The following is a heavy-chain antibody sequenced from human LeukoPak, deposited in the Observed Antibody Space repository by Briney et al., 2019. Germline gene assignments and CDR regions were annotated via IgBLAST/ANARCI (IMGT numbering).Heavy chain of an antibody. D-gene: IGHD5-18*01. CDR2: IKQDGSET. CDR3: ARGGSGYSYGKIDS. J-gene: IGHJ4*02. CDR1: GFTFSSYD. V-gene: IGHV3-7*02. Sequence: QPGGSLRLSCAASGFTFSSYDMHWVRQATGKGLEWVANIKQDGSETYCVDSVKGRFTISRDNAKNSLYLQMNSLRDEDTAVYYCARGGSGYSYGKIDSWGQGILVTVSS.